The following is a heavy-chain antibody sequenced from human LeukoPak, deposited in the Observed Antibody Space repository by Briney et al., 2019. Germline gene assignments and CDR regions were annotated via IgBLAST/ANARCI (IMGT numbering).Heavy chain of an antibody. D-gene: IGHD6-19*01. CDR1: GSTFSSYS. CDR2: ISSSSSTI. V-gene: IGHV3-48*01. J-gene: IGHJ4*02. Sequence: PGGSLRLSCAASGSTFSSYSMNWVRQAPGKGLEWVSYISSSSSTIYYADSVKGRFTISRDNAKNSLYLQMNSLRAEDTAVYYCARDPPRYSSGWSYHFDYWGQGTLVTVSS. CDR3: ARDPPRYSSGWSYHFDY.